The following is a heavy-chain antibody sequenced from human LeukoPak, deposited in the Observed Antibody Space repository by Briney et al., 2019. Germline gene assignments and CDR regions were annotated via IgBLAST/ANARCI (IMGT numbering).Heavy chain of an antibody. D-gene: IGHD1-14*01. Sequence: GGSLRLSCAASGFTFSSYSMNWVRQAPGKGLEWVSFISSSSSYIYYADSVKGRFTISRDNAKNSLYLQMNSLRAEDTAVYYRARDLPGRYGMDVWGQGTTVTVSS. CDR3: ARDLPGRYGMDV. CDR1: GFTFSSYS. V-gene: IGHV3-21*01. CDR2: ISSSSSYI. J-gene: IGHJ6*02.